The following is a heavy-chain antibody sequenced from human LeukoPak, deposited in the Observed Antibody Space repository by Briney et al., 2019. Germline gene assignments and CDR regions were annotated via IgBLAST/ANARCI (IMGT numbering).Heavy chain of an antibody. Sequence: GGSLRLSCAASGFTFSSYAMSWVRQAPGKGLEWVSAISGSGGSTYYADSVKGRFTISRDNSKNTLYLQMNSLRAEDTAVYYCAKIGGLGSSSLDVYFQHWGQGTLVTVSS. CDR2: ISGSGGST. CDR3: AKIGGLGSSSLDVYFQH. D-gene: IGHD6-6*01. J-gene: IGHJ1*01. CDR1: GFTFSSYA. V-gene: IGHV3-23*01.